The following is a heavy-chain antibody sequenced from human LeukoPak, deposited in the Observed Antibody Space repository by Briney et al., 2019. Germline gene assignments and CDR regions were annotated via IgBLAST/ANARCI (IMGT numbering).Heavy chain of an antibody. CDR3: ARDSSGYYDAFDI. CDR1: GGTFSSYA. D-gene: IGHD3-22*01. J-gene: IGHJ3*02. Sequence: ASVKVSCKASGGTFSSYAISWVRQAPGRGLEWMGRIIPIFGTANYAQKFQGRVTITTDESTSTAYMELSSLRSEDTAVYYCARDSSGYYDAFDIWGQGTMVTASS. CDR2: IIPIFGTA. V-gene: IGHV1-69*05.